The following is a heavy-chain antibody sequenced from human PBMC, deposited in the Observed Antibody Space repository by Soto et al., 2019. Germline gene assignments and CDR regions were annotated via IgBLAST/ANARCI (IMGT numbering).Heavy chain of an antibody. V-gene: IGHV1-69*01. CDR3: ARDDGYYYDSSGYQGY. CDR2: IIPIFGTA. D-gene: IGHD3-22*01. CDR1: GGTFSSYA. J-gene: IGHJ4*02. Sequence: QVQLVQSGAEVKKPGSSVKVSCKASGGTFSSYAISWVRQAPGQGLEWMGGIIPIFGTANYAQKFQGRVTITADESKSTAYMELSSLRSEDTAVYYCARDDGYYYDSSGYQGYWGQGTLVTVSS.